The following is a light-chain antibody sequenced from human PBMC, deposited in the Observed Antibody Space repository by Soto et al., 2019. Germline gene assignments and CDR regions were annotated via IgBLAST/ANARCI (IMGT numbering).Light chain of an antibody. CDR2: GVN. CDR1: SSDVGSYNL. CDR3: CSYAGISTFYV. Sequence: QSVLTQPASVSGSPGQSITISRTGTSSDVGSYNLVSWYQQHPGKAPKLMIYGVNKRPSGVSNRFSGSKSGNTASLTISGLQAEDEADYYCCSYAGISTFYVFGTGTKVTVL. J-gene: IGLJ1*01. V-gene: IGLV2-23*02.